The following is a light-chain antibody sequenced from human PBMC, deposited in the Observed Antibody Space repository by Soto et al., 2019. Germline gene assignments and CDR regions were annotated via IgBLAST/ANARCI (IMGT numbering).Light chain of an antibody. CDR3: HQRQSWPRT. V-gene: IGKV3-11*01. CDR2: LAS. Sequence: ENVLTQSPATPSSFPRDKVTPSSRASQAVNTRLAWYQHKPGQAPRLLIYLASNRAAGVPARFSGSGSGTDFTLTISNVEPEDFAVYYCHQRQSWPRTFGQGTKVDIK. J-gene: IGKJ1*01. CDR1: QAVNTR.